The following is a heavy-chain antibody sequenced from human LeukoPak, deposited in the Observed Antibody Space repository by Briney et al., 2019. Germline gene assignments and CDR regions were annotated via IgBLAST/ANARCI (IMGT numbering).Heavy chain of an antibody. CDR2: INPNSGAT. Sequence: ASVKVSCKASGYSFTDYYMHWVRQAPGQGLEWVGWINPNSGATNYAQKLQYRVTMTRDTSISTAYMELNGLRSDDTAVYYCARAHCTGDSCYSAWFDPWGQGTLVTVS. CDR1: GYSFTDYY. CDR3: ARAHCTGDSCYSAWFDP. D-gene: IGHD2-15*01. J-gene: IGHJ5*02. V-gene: IGHV1-2*02.